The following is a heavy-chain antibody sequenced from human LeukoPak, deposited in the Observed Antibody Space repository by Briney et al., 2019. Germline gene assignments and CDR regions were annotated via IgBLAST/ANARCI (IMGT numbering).Heavy chain of an antibody. CDR1: GGSISSGSYY. Sequence: PSETLSLTCTVSGGSISSGSYYWNWIRQPAGKGLEWIGRIYASGSTNYNPSLNSRVTISVDTSKNQFSLKLNSVTAADTAVYYCARTTEDCSSTSCYQYWFDPWGQGTLVTVSS. V-gene: IGHV4-61*02. J-gene: IGHJ5*02. D-gene: IGHD2-2*01. CDR3: ARTTEDCSSTSCYQYWFDP. CDR2: IYASGST.